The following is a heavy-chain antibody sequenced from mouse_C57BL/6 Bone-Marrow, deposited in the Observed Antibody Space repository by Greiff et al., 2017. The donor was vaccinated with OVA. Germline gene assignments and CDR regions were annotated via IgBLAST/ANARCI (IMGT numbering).Heavy chain of an antibody. CDR1: GYTFTSYW. V-gene: IGHV1-59*01. J-gene: IGHJ3*01. Sequence: QVQLKQPGAELVRPGTSVKLSCKASGYTFTSYWMHWVKQRPGQGLEWIGVIDPSDSYTNYNQKFKGKATLTVDTSSSTAYMQLSSLTSEDSAVYYCARRETAQATFAYWGQGTLVTVSA. D-gene: IGHD3-2*02. CDR2: IDPSDSYT. CDR3: ARRETAQATFAY.